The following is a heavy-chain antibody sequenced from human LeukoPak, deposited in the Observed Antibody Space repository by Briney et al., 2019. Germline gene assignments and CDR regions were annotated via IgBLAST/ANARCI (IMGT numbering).Heavy chain of an antibody. CDR3: AKKKNWGLYAFDI. V-gene: IGHV3-23*01. CDR2: ISGSGGTT. J-gene: IGHJ3*02. CDR1: GFTFSSYA. D-gene: IGHD7-27*01. Sequence: PGGSLRLSCAASGFTFSSYAMSWVRQAPGKGLEWVSAISGSGGTTYYADSVKGRFTISRDNSKNTLYLQMNSLRAEDTAVYYCAKKKNWGLYAFDIWGQGTMVILSS.